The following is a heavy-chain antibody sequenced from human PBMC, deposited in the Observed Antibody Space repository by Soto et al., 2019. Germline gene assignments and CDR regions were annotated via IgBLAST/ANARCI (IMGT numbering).Heavy chain of an antibody. CDR1: GGSISSSSYY. Sequence: SETLSLTCTVSGGSISSSSYYWGWIRQPPGKGLEWIGSIYYSGSTYYNPSLKSRVTISVDTSKNQFSLKLSSVTAADTAVYYCARKPMTTVTTWNYYYYYMDVWGKGTTVTVS. V-gene: IGHV4-39*01. CDR3: ARKPMTTVTTWNYYYYYMDV. CDR2: IYYSGST. D-gene: IGHD4-17*01. J-gene: IGHJ6*03.